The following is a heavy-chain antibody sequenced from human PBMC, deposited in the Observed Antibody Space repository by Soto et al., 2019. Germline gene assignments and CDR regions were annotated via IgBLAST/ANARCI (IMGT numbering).Heavy chain of an antibody. CDR1: GFTFSSYG. CDR3: AKYLSPYYYDSSGPLAY. J-gene: IGHJ4*02. V-gene: IGHV3-30*18. Sequence: GRSLRLSCAASGFTFSSYGMHWVRQAPGKGLEWVAVISYDGSNKYYADSVKGRFTISRDNSKNTLYLQMNSLRAEDTAVYYCAKYLSPYYYDSSGPLAYWGQGTLVTVSS. D-gene: IGHD3-22*01. CDR2: ISYDGSNK.